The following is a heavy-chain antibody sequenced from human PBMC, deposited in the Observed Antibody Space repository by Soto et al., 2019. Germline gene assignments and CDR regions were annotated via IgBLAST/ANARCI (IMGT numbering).Heavy chain of an antibody. D-gene: IGHD1-1*01. CDR1: GGSISSYY. CDR3: AKTTRYKSSLSFDY. Sequence: PSETLSLTCTVSGGSISSYYWSWIRQPPGKGLEWIGYIYYSGSTNYNPSLKSRVTISVDTSKNQFSLKLSSVTAADTAVYYCAKTTRYKSSLSFDYWGQGTLVTVSS. J-gene: IGHJ4*02. CDR2: IYYSGST. V-gene: IGHV4-59*08.